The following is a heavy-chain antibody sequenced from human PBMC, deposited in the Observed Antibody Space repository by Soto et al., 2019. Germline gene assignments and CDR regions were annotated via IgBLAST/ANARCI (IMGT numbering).Heavy chain of an antibody. V-gene: IGHV4-61*08. CDR1: GGSVNSGDYY. Sequence: PSETLSLTCTVSGGSVNSGDYYWSWIRQPPGKGLEWIGYIHDRGSTKYNPSLKSRVAISVDTSRNQFSLKPSSVTAADSAVYYCARDGYNSGYGYWAQGTLVPVSS. D-gene: IGHD5-12*01. CDR3: ARDGYNSGYGY. J-gene: IGHJ4*02. CDR2: IHDRGST.